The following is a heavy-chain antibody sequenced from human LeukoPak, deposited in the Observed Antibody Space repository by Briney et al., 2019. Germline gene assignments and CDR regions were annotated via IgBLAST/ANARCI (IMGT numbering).Heavy chain of an antibody. CDR1: GFTVSSNY. V-gene: IGHV3-53*01. CDR3: ARGGSSPYYYYYYMDV. J-gene: IGHJ6*03. D-gene: IGHD6-13*01. CDR2: LYSGGTT. Sequence: PGGSLRLSCVASGFTVSSNYMSWVRQAPGKGLEWVSVLYSGGTTYYADSVKGRFTISRDNSKNTLYLQMNSLRAEDTAVYYCARGGSSPYYYYYYMDVWGKGTTVTVSS.